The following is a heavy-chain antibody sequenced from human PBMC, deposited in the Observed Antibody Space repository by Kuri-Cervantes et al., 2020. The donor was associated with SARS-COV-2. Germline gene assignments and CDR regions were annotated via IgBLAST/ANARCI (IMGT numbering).Heavy chain of an antibody. CDR2: ISYDGSNK. CDR1: GFTFSSYA. CDR3: AKDRSSGWLWYFDL. J-gene: IGHJ2*01. D-gene: IGHD6-13*01. V-gene: IGHV3-30-3*01. Sequence: GESLKISCAASGFTFSSYAMHWVRQAPGKGLEWVAVISYDGSNKYYADSVKGRFTISRDNSKNTLYLQMNSLRAEDTAVYYCAKDRSSGWLWYFDLWGRGTLVTVSS.